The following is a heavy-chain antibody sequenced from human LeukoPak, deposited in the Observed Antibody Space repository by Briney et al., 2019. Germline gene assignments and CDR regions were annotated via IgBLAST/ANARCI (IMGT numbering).Heavy chain of an antibody. CDR2: IQGDGSKV. D-gene: IGHD3-10*02. J-gene: IGHJ6*04. Sequence: GGSLRLSCAASGFTFSSYWMTWVRQAPGKGLECVANIQGDGSKVYYVDSVKGRFTISRDNAKNSLYLQMNSLRAEDTAVYYCAELGITMIGGVWGKGTTVTISS. CDR3: AELGITMIGGV. CDR1: GFTFSSYW. V-gene: IGHV3-7*01.